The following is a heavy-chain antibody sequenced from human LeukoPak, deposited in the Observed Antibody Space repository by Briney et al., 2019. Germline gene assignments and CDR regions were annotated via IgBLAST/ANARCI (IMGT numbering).Heavy chain of an antibody. CDR2: ISDSGGNT. V-gene: IGHV3-23*01. D-gene: IGHD3-10*01. J-gene: IGHJ4*02. CDR3: AKCSIYFGSGTYFDD. CDR1: GFAFSSYT. Sequence: QSGGSLRLSCAASGFAFSSYTMSWVRQAPGKGLEWVSSISDSGGNTNYADSVKGRFTISRDNSKNTVCLQMSSPRAEDTAVYYCAKCSIYFGSGTYFDDWAQGTLVTVSS.